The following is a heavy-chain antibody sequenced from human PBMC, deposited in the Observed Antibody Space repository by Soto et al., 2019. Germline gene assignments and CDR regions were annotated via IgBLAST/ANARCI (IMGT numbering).Heavy chain of an antibody. D-gene: IGHD6-13*01. Sequence: GGSLRLSCAASGFTFSSYSMNWVRQAPGKGLEWVSYISSSSGSTYYADSVKGRFTISRDNSKNTLYLQMNSLRAEDTAVYYCAKCITRYSSSWPLDYWGQGTLVTVSS. CDR3: AKCITRYSSSWPLDY. CDR2: ISSSSGST. V-gene: IGHV3-23*01. CDR1: GFTFSSYS. J-gene: IGHJ4*02.